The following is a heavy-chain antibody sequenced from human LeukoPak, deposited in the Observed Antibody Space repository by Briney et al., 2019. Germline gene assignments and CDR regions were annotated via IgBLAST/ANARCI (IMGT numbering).Heavy chain of an antibody. V-gene: IGHV3-7*03. Sequence: GGSLRLSCAASGFPFNAYWMTWVRQAPGKGLEWVANIRQDGDTKYYVDSVKGRFTISRDNAKNSLYLQMSSLRAEDTAVYYCARELVVVNAEYFQHWGQGTLVTVSS. CDR1: GFPFNAYW. J-gene: IGHJ1*01. CDR3: ARELVVVNAEYFQH. D-gene: IGHD3-22*01. CDR2: IRQDGDTK.